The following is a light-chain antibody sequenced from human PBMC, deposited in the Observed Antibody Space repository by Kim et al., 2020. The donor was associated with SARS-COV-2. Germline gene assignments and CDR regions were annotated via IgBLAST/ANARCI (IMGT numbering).Light chain of an antibody. CDR3: CSYAGIYTWF. CDR2: DVS. J-gene: IGLJ1*01. V-gene: IGLV2-11*01. Sequence: QSALTQPRSVSGSPGQSVTISCTGTSSDVGGYNYVSWYQQHPGKAPKLMIYDVSKRPSGVPDRFSGSKSGNTASLTISGLQAEDEADYYCCSYAGIYTWFFGTGTKDTVL. CDR1: SSDVGGYNY.